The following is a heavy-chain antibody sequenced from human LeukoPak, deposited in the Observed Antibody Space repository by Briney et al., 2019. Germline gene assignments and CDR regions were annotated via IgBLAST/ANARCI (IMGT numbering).Heavy chain of an antibody. CDR3: ARGGTFVSDY. Sequence: GGSLRLSCAASGFTFSTFWMSWVRQAPGKGLEWVANINQDGSEKYYVDSMKGRFTVSRDNAKNSLDLQMDSLRAEDTAVYYCARGGTFVSDYWGQGTLVTVSS. CDR2: INQDGSEK. V-gene: IGHV3-7*01. J-gene: IGHJ4*02. D-gene: IGHD1-1*01. CDR1: GFTFSTFW.